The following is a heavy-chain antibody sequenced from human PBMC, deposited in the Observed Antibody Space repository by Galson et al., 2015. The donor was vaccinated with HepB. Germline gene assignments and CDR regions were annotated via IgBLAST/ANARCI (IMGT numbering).Heavy chain of an antibody. V-gene: IGHV3-21*01. J-gene: IGHJ4*02. CDR1: GFTFSSYS. CDR3: ARDRDPDSSGYLDY. CDR2: ISSSSSYI. Sequence: SLRLSCAASGFTFSSYSMNWVRQAPGKGLEWVSSISSSSSYIYYADSVKGRFTISRDNAKNSLYLQMNSLRAEDTAMYYCARDRDPDSSGYLDYWGQGTLVTASS. D-gene: IGHD3-22*01.